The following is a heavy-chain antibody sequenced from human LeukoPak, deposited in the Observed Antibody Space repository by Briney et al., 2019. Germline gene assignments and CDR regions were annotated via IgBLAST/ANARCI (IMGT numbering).Heavy chain of an antibody. Sequence: ASVKVSCKASGYTFTSYGISWVRQAPGQGLEWMGWISAYNGNTNYAQKLQGRVTMTTDTSTSTAYMELRSLRSDDTAVYYCARIPAGIVGATMYFDYWGQGTPVTVSS. CDR1: GYTFTSYG. CDR3: ARIPAGIVGATMYFDY. D-gene: IGHD1-26*01. CDR2: ISAYNGNT. V-gene: IGHV1-18*01. J-gene: IGHJ4*02.